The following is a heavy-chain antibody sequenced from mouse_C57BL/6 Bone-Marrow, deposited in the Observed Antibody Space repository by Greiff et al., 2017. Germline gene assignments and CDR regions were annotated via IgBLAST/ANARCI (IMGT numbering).Heavy chain of an antibody. J-gene: IGHJ1*03. CDR2: IDPENGDT. V-gene: IGHV14-4*01. D-gene: IGHD2-12*01. Sequence: VQLQQSGAELVRPGASVKLSCTASGFNIKDDYMHWVQQRPEQGLEWIGWIDPENGDTEYASKFQGKATITADTSYNTAYLQLSSLTSEDTAVYYCTAYSFYWYFDVWGTGTTVTVSS. CDR3: TAYSFYWYFDV. CDR1: GFNIKDDY.